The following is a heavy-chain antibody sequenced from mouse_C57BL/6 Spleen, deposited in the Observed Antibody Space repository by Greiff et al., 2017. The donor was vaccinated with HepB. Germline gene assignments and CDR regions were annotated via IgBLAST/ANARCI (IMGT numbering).Heavy chain of an antibody. CDR2: INPSSGYT. V-gene: IGHV1-7*01. J-gene: IGHJ2*01. D-gene: IGHD3-3*01. Sequence: QVQLKESGAELAKPGASVKLSCKASGYTFTSYWMHWVKQRPGQGLEWIGYINPSSGYTKYNQKFKDKATLTADKSSITAYMQLSSLTYEDSAVYYCARKETRVFDYGGQGTTLTVSS. CDR3: ARKETRVFDY. CDR1: GYTFTSYW.